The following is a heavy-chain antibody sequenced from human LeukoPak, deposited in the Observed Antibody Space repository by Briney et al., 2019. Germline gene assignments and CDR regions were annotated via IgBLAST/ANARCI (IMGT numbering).Heavy chain of an antibody. CDR1: GFTFSSYA. Sequence: GGSLRLYCAASGFTFSSYAMRWVRQAPGKGLEWVAAISGSGGSTYYADSVKGRFTISRDNSKNTLYLQMNSLRAEDTAVYYCAKEDYSSGPNWFDPWGQGTLVTVSS. CDR2: ISGSGGST. D-gene: IGHD6-19*01. J-gene: IGHJ5*02. V-gene: IGHV3-23*01. CDR3: AKEDYSSGPNWFDP.